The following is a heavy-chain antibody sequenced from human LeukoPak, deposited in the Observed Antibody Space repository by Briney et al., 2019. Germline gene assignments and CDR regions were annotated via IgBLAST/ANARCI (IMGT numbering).Heavy chain of an antibody. Sequence: GGSLRLSCVTSGFTFGSYAMSWVRQAPGKGLEWVSVISGSGGTTYYADSVKGRFTISRDNSKSTLYLQMNSLRAEDTAVYYCAKDTSGSTSYSYHYGMDVWGQGTTVTVSS. CDR1: GFTFGSYA. V-gene: IGHV3-23*01. CDR3: AKDTSGSTSYSYHYGMDV. CDR2: ISGSGGTT. D-gene: IGHD1-26*01. J-gene: IGHJ6*02.